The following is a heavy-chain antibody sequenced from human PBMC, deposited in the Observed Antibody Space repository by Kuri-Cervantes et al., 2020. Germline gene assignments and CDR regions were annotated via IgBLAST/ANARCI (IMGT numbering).Heavy chain of an antibody. V-gene: IGHV1-2*02. CDR3: ARIKGSTSRSSLAY. J-gene: IGHJ4*02. D-gene: IGHD2-2*01. Sequence: ASVKVSCKASGYTFTSYGISWVRQAPGQGLEWMGWINPNSGGTNYAQKFQGRVTMTRDTSISTAYMELSRLRSDDTAVYYYARIKGSTSRSSLAYWGQGTLVTGSS. CDR1: GYTFTSYG. CDR2: INPNSGGT.